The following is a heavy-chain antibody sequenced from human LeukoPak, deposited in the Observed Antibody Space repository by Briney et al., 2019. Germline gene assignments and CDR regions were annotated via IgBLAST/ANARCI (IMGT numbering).Heavy chain of an antibody. CDR3: AKDRVGATTPDAFDI. CDR2: IRYDGSNK. J-gene: IGHJ3*02. CDR1: GFTFSSYG. Sequence: GRSLRLSCAASGFTFSSYGMHWVRQAPGKGLEWVAFIRYDGSNKYYADSVKGRFTISRDNSKNTLYLQMNSLRAEDTAVYYCAKDRVGATTPDAFDIWGQGTMVTVSS. D-gene: IGHD1-26*01. V-gene: IGHV3-30*02.